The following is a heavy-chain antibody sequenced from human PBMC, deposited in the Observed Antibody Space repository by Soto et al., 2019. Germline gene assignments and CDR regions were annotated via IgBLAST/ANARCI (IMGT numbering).Heavy chain of an antibody. V-gene: IGHV5-10-1*01. CDR2: IDPSDSQT. J-gene: IGHJ4*02. CDR3: ARQIYDSDTGPNFQYYFDS. Sequence: GLPLKVSCKGSEYSFAGYWIPRVLQKPGKGLEWMGRIDPSDSQTYYSPSFRGHVTISVTKSITTVFLQWSSLRASDTAMYYCARQIYDSDTGPNFQYYFDSWGQGTPVTVSS. CDR1: EYSFAGYW. D-gene: IGHD3-22*01.